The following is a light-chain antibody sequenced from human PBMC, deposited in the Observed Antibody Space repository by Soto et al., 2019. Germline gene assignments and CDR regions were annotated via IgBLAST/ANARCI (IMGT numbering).Light chain of an antibody. V-gene: IGKV3-15*01. CDR1: QSVSSEK. J-gene: IGKJ4*01. CDR2: DTS. Sequence: EIVLTRSPGTLSLSPGERASLSCRASQSVSSEKLAWYQQKPGQTPRLLIYDTSTRATGVPTRFSGSRSGAEFTLTINSLQSEDFAVYYCQPYNNWPLTFGGGTKVDI. CDR3: QPYNNWPLT.